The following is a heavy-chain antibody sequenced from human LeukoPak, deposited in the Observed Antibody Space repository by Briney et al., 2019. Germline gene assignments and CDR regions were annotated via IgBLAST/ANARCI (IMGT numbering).Heavy chain of an antibody. CDR1: GGSVSSSSYY. D-gene: IGHD3-3*01. J-gene: IGHJ4*02. Sequence: KPSETLSLTCTVSGGSVSSSSYYWGWIRQPPGKGLEWIGEINHSGSTNYNPSLKSRVTISVDTSKNQFSLKLSSVTAADTAVYYCARRDFWSGYYVDYWGQGTLVTVSS. CDR2: INHSGST. V-gene: IGHV4-39*07. CDR3: ARRDFWSGYYVDY.